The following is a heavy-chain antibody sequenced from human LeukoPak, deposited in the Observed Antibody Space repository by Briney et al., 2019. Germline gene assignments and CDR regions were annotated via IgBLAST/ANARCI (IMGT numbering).Heavy chain of an antibody. CDR3: ARAGRFLEWLLEMDA. V-gene: IGHV3-7*01. J-gene: IGHJ6*02. Sequence: GGSLRLSCAASGFTFSSYWMSWVRQAPGKGLEWVANIKQDGSEKYYVDSVKGRFTISRDNAKNSLYLQMNSLRAEDTAVYYCARAGRFLEWLLEMDAWGQGTTVTVSS. CDR2: IKQDGSEK. CDR1: GFTFSSYW. D-gene: IGHD3-3*01.